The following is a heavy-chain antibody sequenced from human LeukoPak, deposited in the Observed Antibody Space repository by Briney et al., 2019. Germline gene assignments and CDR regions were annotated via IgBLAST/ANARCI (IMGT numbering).Heavy chain of an antibody. J-gene: IGHJ4*02. CDR1: AISSDYY. D-gene: IGHD2/OR15-2a*01. Sequence: PSETLSLTCSVSAISSDYYWAWIRQPPGKGLEWIGTIYYSGAAQYNPSLKSRLTTSVDTSKNQFTLNLSFVTAADTAMYYCARKIAGSMEDHWGQGILVTVSS. V-gene: IGHV4-38-2*01. CDR3: ARKIAGSMEDH. CDR2: IYYSGAA.